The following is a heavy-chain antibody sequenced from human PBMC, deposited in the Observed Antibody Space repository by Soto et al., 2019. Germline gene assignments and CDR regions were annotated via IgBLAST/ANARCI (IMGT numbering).Heavy chain of an antibody. V-gene: IGHV3-23*01. D-gene: IGHD3-22*01. CDR3: AKDYYDSSGYYYAYYFDY. Sequence: GGSLRLSCAASGFTFSSYAMSWVRQAPGKGLEWVSAISGSGGSTYYADSVKGRFTISRDNSKNTLYLQMNSLRAEDTAVYYCAKDYYDSSGYYYAYYFDYWGQGTLVTVSS. CDR2: ISGSGGST. CDR1: GFTFSSYA. J-gene: IGHJ4*02.